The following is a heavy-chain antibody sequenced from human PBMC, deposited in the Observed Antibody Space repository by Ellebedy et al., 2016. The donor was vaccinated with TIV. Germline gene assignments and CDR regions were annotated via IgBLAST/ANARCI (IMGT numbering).Heavy chain of an antibody. CDR2: INGDGTTT. CDR3: ARRKREGDYDYFGFDH. Sequence: PGGSLRLSCAVSGFTFSSYWMQWVRQAPGKGLVWVSGINGDGTTTTYAYSVKGRFTISRDNDKNTLYLQMNSLRVEDTDVYLCARRKREGDYDYFGFDHWGQGTLVTVSS. J-gene: IGHJ4*02. D-gene: IGHD5-12*01. CDR1: GFTFSSYW. V-gene: IGHV3-74*03.